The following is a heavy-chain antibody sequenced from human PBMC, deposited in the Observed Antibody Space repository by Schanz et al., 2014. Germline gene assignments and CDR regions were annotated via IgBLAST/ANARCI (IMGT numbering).Heavy chain of an antibody. CDR3: ASERGYSYGYGAFDI. D-gene: IGHD5-18*01. J-gene: IGHJ3*02. CDR1: GFTVSDNY. Sequence: DLVESGGGLIQPGGSLRLSCAASGFTVSDNYMTWVRQAPGKGLEWVSVIYSGGSTYYADPVKGRFTISRDNSKNTLYLQMNSLRAEDTALYCASERGYSYGYGAFDIWGQGTMVTVSS. CDR2: IYSGGST. V-gene: IGHV3-53*01.